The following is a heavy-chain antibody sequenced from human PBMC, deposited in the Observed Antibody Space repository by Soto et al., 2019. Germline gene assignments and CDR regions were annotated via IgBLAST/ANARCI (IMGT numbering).Heavy chain of an antibody. Sequence: QVQLVQSGDEVKKPGASVKVSCKASGYIFVNYGIAWVRQAPGQGLEWMGWISPYNGNTHSATKVQGRLTMTTDTFTSTAYMDLGSLTSDDTAVYYCVMVDNYVKPTAKDVWGQGTTVTVSS. CDR2: ISPYNGNT. CDR3: VMVDNYVKPTAKDV. V-gene: IGHV1-18*01. J-gene: IGHJ6*02. D-gene: IGHD3-16*01. CDR1: GYIFVNYG.